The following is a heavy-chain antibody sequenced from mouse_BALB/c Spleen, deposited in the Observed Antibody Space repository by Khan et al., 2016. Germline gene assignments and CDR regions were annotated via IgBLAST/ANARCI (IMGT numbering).Heavy chain of an antibody. V-gene: IGHV4-2*02. CDR1: GFDFSRYW. Sequence: EVQLLESGGGLVQPGGSLNLSCAASGFDFSRYWMSWARQAPGKGQEWIGEINPGSSTINYTPSLKDKFIISRDNAKNTLYLQLSKVRSEDTALYYWARLGYGYAMDYWGQGTSVTVSS. J-gene: IGHJ4*01. D-gene: IGHD1-1*01. CDR2: INPGSSTI. CDR3: ARLGYGYAMDY.